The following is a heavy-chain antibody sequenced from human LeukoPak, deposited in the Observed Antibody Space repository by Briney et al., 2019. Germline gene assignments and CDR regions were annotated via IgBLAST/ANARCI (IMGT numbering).Heavy chain of an antibody. CDR2: ISTRIDYM. V-gene: IGHV3-21*01. CDR1: GFPFSSYS. J-gene: IGHJ4*02. Sequence: PGGSLRLSCAASGFPFSSYSMNWVRRAPGMGLEWVSSISTRIDYMYYADSVKGRFTISRDNAKNSLYLQMNSLRAEDTAVYYCAREIFSRGWYLVDYWGQGTLATVSS. CDR3: AREIFSRGWYLVDY. D-gene: IGHD6-19*01.